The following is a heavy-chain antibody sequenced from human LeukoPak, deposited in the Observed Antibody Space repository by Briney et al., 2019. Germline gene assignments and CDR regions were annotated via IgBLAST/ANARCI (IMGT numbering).Heavy chain of an antibody. CDR1: GGSISSYY. CDR3: ASGLGYCSSTSCQHNWFDP. CDR2: IYYSGST. J-gene: IGHJ5*02. Sequence: PSETLSLTCTVSGGSISSYYWSWIRQPAGKGLEWIGYIYYSGSTNYNPSLKSRVTISVDTSKNQFSLKLSSVTAADTAVYYCASGLGYCSSTSCQHNWFDPWGQGTLVTVSS. V-gene: IGHV4-59*01. D-gene: IGHD2-2*01.